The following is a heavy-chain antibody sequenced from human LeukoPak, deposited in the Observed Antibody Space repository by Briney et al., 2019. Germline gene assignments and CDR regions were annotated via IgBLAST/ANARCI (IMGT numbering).Heavy chain of an antibody. CDR3: ARGLGVAASGGMDV. Sequence: SGTLSLTCTVSVGSLSSYYWSWLRPPAGKGLEWIGRIYTSGSTNYTPSLKSRVTTSVDTSKNQFSLKLSSVTAADTAVYYCARGLGVAASGGMDVWGKGTTVTVSS. D-gene: IGHD6-19*01. CDR2: IYTSGST. CDR1: VGSLSSYY. J-gene: IGHJ6*03. V-gene: IGHV4-4*07.